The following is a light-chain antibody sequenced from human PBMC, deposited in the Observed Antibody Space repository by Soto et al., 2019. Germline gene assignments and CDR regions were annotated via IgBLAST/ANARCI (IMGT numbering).Light chain of an antibody. Sequence: EIVLTQSPGTLSLSQGEGATLSCRASQSVSSSYFAWYQQKPGQAPRLLIYGASSRATGIPDRFSGSGSGTDFTLPISTLEPEEFAVYYCQQYGSSAWTFGQGTKVET. J-gene: IGKJ1*01. V-gene: IGKV3-20*01. CDR3: QQYGSSAWT. CDR2: GAS. CDR1: QSVSSSY.